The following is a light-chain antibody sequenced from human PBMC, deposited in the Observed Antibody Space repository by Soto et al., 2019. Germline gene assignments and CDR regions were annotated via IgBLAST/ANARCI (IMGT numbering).Light chain of an antibody. J-gene: IGKJ5*01. CDR1: QSVLYSSNNKNY. Sequence: IVMTQYQASLAVSLGERATINCKSSQSVLYSSNNKNYLAWYQQKPGQPPKLLIYWASTRESGVPDRFSGSGSGTDFTLTISSLQAEDVAVYYCQQYYSTPITFGQGRRLEI. CDR2: WAS. V-gene: IGKV4-1*01. CDR3: QQYYSTPIT.